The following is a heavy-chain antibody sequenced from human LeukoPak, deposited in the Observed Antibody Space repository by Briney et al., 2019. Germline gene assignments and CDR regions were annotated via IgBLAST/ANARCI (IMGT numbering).Heavy chain of an antibody. CDR1: GGSISTYY. D-gene: IGHD3-9*01. CDR3: ARLTGYPNDAMDV. J-gene: IGHJ6*02. V-gene: IGHV4-59*04. CDR2: IYYGGST. Sequence: SETLSLTCSVSGGSISTYYWSWIRQPPGKGLEWIVYIYYGGSTDYNPSLKSRVTVSVDTSKNQFSLKLTSVTAADTAVYYCARLTGYPNDAMDVWGQGTTVTVSS.